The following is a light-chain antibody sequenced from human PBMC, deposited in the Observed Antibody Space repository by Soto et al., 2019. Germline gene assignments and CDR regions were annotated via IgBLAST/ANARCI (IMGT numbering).Light chain of an antibody. J-gene: IGLJ1*01. CDR1: SSDVGGYNY. CDR2: EVT. Sequence: QSALTQPPSASGSPGQSVTISCTGTSSDVGGYNYVSWYQQHPGKAPKLMIYEVTKRPSGVPDRFSGSKSGNTASLTVSGLQAEDEADYYCSSNAGSEDVFGTGTKLTVL. V-gene: IGLV2-8*01. CDR3: SSNAGSEDV.